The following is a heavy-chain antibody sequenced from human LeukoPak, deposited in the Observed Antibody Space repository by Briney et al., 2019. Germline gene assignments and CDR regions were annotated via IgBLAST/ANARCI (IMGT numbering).Heavy chain of an antibody. CDR1: GGSISSYY. CDR2: ISYSGST. V-gene: IGHV4-59*01. Sequence: PSETLSLTCTASGGSISSYYWSWIRQPPGKGLEWIGYISYSGSTDYSPSLKSRVTMSVDTSKNQFSLKLKSVTPADTAIYYCTRDRRDGYNYVDVWGQGTLVTVSS. J-gene: IGHJ4*02. D-gene: IGHD5-24*01. CDR3: TRDRRDGYNYVDV.